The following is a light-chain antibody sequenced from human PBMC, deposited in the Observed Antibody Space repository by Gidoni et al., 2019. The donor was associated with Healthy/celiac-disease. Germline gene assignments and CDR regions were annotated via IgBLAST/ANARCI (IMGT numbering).Light chain of an antibody. CDR1: QSVSSY. J-gene: IGKJ2*04. Sequence: EIVLPQSPATLSLSPGERATLSCRASQSVSSYLAWYQQKPGQAPRLLIYDASNRATGIPARFSGSGSGTDFTLTISSLEPEDFAVYYCQQRSNWPQGSFGQXTKLEIK. V-gene: IGKV3-11*01. CDR2: DAS. CDR3: QQRSNWPQGS.